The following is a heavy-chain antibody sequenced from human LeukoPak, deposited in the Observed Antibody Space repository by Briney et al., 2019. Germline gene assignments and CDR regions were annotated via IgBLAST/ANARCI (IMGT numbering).Heavy chain of an antibody. CDR3: ARDRRWLHKEEPYYYYYYIDV. Sequence: ASVKVSCKASGGTFSNYAISWVRQAPGQGLEWMGGIVPIFDTTNYAQKFQGRVTITADKSTSTAYMELSSLRYEDTAMYYCARDRRWLHKEEPYYYYYYIDVWGKGTTVTVSS. CDR1: GGTFSNYA. J-gene: IGHJ6*03. D-gene: IGHD5-24*01. CDR2: IVPIFDTT. V-gene: IGHV1-69*06.